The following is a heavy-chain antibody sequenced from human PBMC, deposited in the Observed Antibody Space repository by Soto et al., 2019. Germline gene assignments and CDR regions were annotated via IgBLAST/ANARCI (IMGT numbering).Heavy chain of an antibody. J-gene: IGHJ1*01. CDR1: GFTFGDYA. CDR2: ISWNGGTI. Sequence: EVQLVVSGGGLVQPGRSLRLSCAASGFTFGDYAMHWVRQVPGKGLEWVSGISWNGGTIAYTDSVKGRFTIARDNAKNSLYLQMNSLRAEDTALYYCAKGYEWGSFQRWGQGTLVTVSS. V-gene: IGHV3-9*01. CDR3: AKGYEWGSFQR. D-gene: IGHD7-27*01.